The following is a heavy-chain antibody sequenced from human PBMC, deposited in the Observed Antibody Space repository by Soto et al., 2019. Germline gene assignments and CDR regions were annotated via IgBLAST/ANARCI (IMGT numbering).Heavy chain of an antibody. CDR1: GGSFSSGNYY. CDR3: ARATRSSGYLGS. CDR2: IYYSGST. V-gene: IGHV4-31*03. D-gene: IGHD3-22*01. Sequence: SETLSLTCTVSGGSFSSGNYYWSWIRQHPGKGLEWIGYIYYSGSTYYNPSLKSRVTISLDTSKNQFSLNLSSVTAADTAVYYCARATRSSGYLGSWGGGTLVAVYS. J-gene: IGHJ4*02.